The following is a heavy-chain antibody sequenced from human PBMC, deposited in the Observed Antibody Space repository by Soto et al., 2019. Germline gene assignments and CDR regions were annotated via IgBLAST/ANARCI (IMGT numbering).Heavy chain of an antibody. CDR3: ARVLWFGELSGDYYYYYMDV. CDR2: MNPNSGNT. D-gene: IGHD3-10*01. Sequence: ASVKVSCKASGYTFTSYDINWVRQATGQGLEWMGWMNPNSGNTGYAQKFQGRVTMTRNISISTAYMELSSLRSEDTAVYYCARVLWFGELSGDYYYYYMDVWGKGTTVTVSS. CDR1: GYTFTSYD. J-gene: IGHJ6*03. V-gene: IGHV1-8*01.